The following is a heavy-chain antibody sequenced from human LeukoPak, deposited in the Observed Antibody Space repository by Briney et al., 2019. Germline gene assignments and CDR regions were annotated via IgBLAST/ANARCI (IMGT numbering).Heavy chain of an antibody. Sequence: GGSLRLSCAASGITLSNYWMHWVRQVPGKGLVWVSRINYEGSTTSYADSVKGRFTISRDNAKNSLYLQMNSLRAEDTAVYYCAKCGFGELLLPLFDYWGQGTLVTVSS. D-gene: IGHD3-10*01. J-gene: IGHJ4*02. CDR1: GITLSNYW. V-gene: IGHV3-74*01. CDR3: AKCGFGELLLPLFDY. CDR2: INYEGSTT.